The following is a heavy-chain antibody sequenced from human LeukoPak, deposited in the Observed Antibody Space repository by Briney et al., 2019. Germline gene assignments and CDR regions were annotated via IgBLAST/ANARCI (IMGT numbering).Heavy chain of an antibody. CDR2: INPNSAGT. V-gene: IGHV1-2*02. J-gene: IGHJ4*02. CDR1: GYTFTDYY. D-gene: IGHD1-26*01. CDR3: ARDRSGSYGY. Sequence: ASVKVSCKASGYTFTDYYMHWVRQAPGQGLEWMGLINPNSAGTNYAQKFQGRVTMTRDTSISTAYLELNSLRSDDTAVYYCARDRSGSYGYWGQGTLVTVSS.